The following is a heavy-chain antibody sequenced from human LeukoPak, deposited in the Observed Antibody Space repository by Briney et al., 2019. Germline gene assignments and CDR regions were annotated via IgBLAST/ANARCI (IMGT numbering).Heavy chain of an antibody. CDR2: IYYSGST. CDR3: ASECSSTSCPYYFDY. D-gene: IGHD2-2*01. V-gene: IGHV4-59*01. CDR1: GGSISSYY. J-gene: IGHJ4*01. Sequence: SETLSLTCTVSGGSISSYYWSWIRQPPGKGLEWIGYIYYSGSTNYNPSLKSRVTISVDTSKNQFSLKLSSVTAADTAVYYCASECSSTSCPYYFDYWGQGNLVNVSS.